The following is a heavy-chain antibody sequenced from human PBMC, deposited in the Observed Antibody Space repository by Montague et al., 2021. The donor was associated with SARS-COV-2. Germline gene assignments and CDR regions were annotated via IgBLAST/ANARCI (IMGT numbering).Heavy chain of an antibody. Sequence: SETLSLTCTVSGGSIISYYWSWIRQYPGKRLEWIGYIYSTGSSDYNPSLESRVTMSIDMSKNQFSLNLTSVTAADTAVYYRARRGGWPYFDFWSQGTLATVSS. CDR1: GGSIISYY. V-gene: IGHV4-59*08. CDR2: IYSTGSS. D-gene: IGHD6-19*01. J-gene: IGHJ4*02. CDR3: ARRGGWPYFDF.